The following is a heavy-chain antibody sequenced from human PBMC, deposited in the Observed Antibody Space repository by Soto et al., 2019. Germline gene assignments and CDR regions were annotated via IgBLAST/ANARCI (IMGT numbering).Heavy chain of an antibody. CDR3: VRDGSKTLRDWFDP. CDR2: VYATGTT. CDR1: GGSISKFY. J-gene: IGHJ5*02. V-gene: IGHV4-4*07. Sequence: SETLSLTCSVSGGSISKFYWSWIRKTAGKGLEWMGRVYATGTTDYNPSLRSRVAMSVDISRKTFSLRLTSVTAADTGMYYCVRDGSKTLRDWFDPWGQGKLVTISS. D-gene: IGHD3-10*01.